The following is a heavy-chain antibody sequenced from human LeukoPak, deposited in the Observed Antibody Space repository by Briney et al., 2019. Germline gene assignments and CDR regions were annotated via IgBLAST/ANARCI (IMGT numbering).Heavy chain of an antibody. V-gene: IGHV4-59*01. CDR1: GGSISSYY. CDR3: ARGSITIFGVVIDGYFDY. D-gene: IGHD3-3*01. J-gene: IGHJ4*02. CDR2: IYYSGST. Sequence: SETLSLTCTVSGGSISSYYWSWIRQPPGKGLEWIGYIYYSGSTNYNPSLKSRVTISVDTSKSQFTLKLSSVTAADTAVYYCARGSITIFGVVIDGYFDYWGQGTLVTVSS.